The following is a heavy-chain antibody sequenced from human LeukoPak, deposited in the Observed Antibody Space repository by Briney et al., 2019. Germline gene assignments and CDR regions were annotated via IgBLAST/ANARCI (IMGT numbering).Heavy chain of an antibody. J-gene: IGHJ3*02. Sequence: SETLSLTCTVSGGSISSSSYYWGWIRQPPGKGLEWIGSIYYSGSTYYNPSLKSRVTISVDTSKNQFSLKLSSVTAADTAVYYCARPLGSGYYLDAFDIWGQGTMVTVSS. CDR2: IYYSGST. CDR1: GGSISSSSYY. V-gene: IGHV4-39*07. CDR3: ARPLGSGYYLDAFDI. D-gene: IGHD3-22*01.